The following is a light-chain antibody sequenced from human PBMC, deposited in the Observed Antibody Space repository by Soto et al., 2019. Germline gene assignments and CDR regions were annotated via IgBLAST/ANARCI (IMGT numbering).Light chain of an antibody. CDR3: QHRYNWLIT. Sequence: GERATLSCRASQSVGSYLGWYQQRPGQAPRLLIYDVSNRATGIPARFSGSGSGTDFTLTISSLEPEDFAVYYCQHRYNWLITFGQGTRLEIK. CDR1: QSVGSY. CDR2: DVS. V-gene: IGKV3-11*01. J-gene: IGKJ5*01.